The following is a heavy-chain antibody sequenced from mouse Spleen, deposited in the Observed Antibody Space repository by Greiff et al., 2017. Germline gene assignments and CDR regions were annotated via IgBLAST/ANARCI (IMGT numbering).Heavy chain of an antibody. CDR3: ARPYYGNFFMDY. D-gene: IGHD2-10*01. V-gene: IGHV1-69*01. CDR1: GYTFTSYW. CDR2: IDPSDSYT. Sequence: QVQLQQPGAELVMPGASVKLSCKASGYTFTSYWMHWVKQRPGQGLEWIGEIDPSDSYTNYNQKFKGKATLTVDKSSSTAYMQLSSLTSEDSAVYYCARPYYGNFFMDYWGQGTSVTVSS. J-gene: IGHJ4*01.